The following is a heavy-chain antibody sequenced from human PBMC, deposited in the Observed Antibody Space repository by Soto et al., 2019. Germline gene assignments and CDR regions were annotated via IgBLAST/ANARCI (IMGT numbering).Heavy chain of an antibody. D-gene: IGHD3-10*01. CDR3: ARDELWFGEYWFDP. CDR1: GFTFSTYA. V-gene: IGHV3-30-3*01. CDR2: MSYDGSKT. Sequence: QVQLVESGGGVVQPGRSLRLSCETSGFTFSTYAMHWVRQAPGNWLEWVAFMSYDGSKTYYADSVKGRFTISRDKSKNTLYLQMNSLRADDTAVYYCARDELWFGEYWFDPWGQGTLVTVSS. J-gene: IGHJ5*02.